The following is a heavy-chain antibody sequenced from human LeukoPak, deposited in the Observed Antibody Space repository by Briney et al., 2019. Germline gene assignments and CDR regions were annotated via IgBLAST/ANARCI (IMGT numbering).Heavy chain of an antibody. V-gene: IGHV4-39*07. Sequence: PSETLSLTCTVSGGSISSSSYYWGWIRQPPGKGLEWIGSIYYSGSTYYNPSLKRRVTISVDTSKNQFSLRLNSVTAADTAVYARDRRMTLFGVVMRWFDPWGQGALVTVSS. CDR3: DRRMTLFGVVMRWFDP. CDR1: GGSISSSSYY. CDR2: IYYSGST. J-gene: IGHJ5*02. D-gene: IGHD3-3*01.